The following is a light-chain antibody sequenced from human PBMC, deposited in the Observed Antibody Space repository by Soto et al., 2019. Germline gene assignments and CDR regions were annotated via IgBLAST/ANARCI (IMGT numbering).Light chain of an antibody. CDR1: SSDVGSYNL. Sequence: QSALTQPASVSGSPGQSITISCTGTSSDVGSYNLVSWYQQHPGKAPKLMIYEGNKRPSGVSNRFSGSKSANTASLTISGLQTEDAADYYCCSYAGTNTFVFGTGTNVTVL. CDR3: CSYAGTNTFV. CDR2: EGN. J-gene: IGLJ1*01. V-gene: IGLV2-23*01.